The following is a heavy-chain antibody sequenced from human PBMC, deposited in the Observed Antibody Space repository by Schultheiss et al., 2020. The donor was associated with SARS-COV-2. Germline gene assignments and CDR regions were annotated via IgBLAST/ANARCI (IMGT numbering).Heavy chain of an antibody. Sequence: GGSLRLSCAASGFTFSSYAMSWVRQAPGKGLEYVSAISSNGGSTYYADSVKGRFTISRDNSKNTLYLQMNSLKTEDTAVYYCTSDSSSSVDYFDYWGQGTLVTVSS. CDR2: ISSNGGST. CDR3: TSDSSSSVDYFDY. V-gene: IGHV3-64*04. CDR1: GFTFSSYA. D-gene: IGHD6-6*01. J-gene: IGHJ4*02.